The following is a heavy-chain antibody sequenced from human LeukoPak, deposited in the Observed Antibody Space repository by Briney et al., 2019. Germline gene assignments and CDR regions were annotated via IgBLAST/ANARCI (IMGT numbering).Heavy chain of an antibody. CDR3: AKDREYQLPRTYYYYGMDV. CDR1: GFTFSSYG. Sequence: GRSLRLSCAASGFTFSSYGMHWVRQAPGKGLEWVAVISYDGSNKYYADPVKGRFTISRDNSKNTLYLQMNSLRAEDTAVYYCAKDREYQLPRTYYYYGMDVWGKGTTVTVSS. J-gene: IGHJ6*04. V-gene: IGHV3-30*18. D-gene: IGHD2-2*01. CDR2: ISYDGSNK.